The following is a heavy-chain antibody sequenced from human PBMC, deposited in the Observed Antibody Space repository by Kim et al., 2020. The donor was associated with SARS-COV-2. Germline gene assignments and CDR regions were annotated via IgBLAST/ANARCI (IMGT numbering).Heavy chain of an antibody. D-gene: IGHD6-13*01. V-gene: IGHV4-4*07. CDR3: ARVEQQLAPNAFDI. CDR2: IYTSGST. J-gene: IGHJ3*02. CDR1: GGSISSYY. Sequence: SETLSLTCTVSGGSISSYYWSWIRQPAGKGLEWIGRIYTSGSTNYNPSLKSRVTMSVDTSKNQFSLKLSSVTAADTAVYYCARVEQQLAPNAFDIWGQGTMVTVSS.